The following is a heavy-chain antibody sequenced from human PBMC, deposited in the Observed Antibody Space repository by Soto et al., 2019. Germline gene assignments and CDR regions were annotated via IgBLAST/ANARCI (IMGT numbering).Heavy chain of an antibody. Sequence: QVQLQQWGAGLLKPSETLSLTCAVYGGFVTSGSYYWSWIRQPPGKGLEWIGEMSHSGGSHFNQALKSRVTLSVDTSKNQFPLKMSSVTAADTALYYCARVERGTATTVVYAFDIWGPGTMVTVSS. CDR2: MSHSGGS. CDR1: GGFVTSGSYY. D-gene: IGHD1-1*01. V-gene: IGHV4-34*01. CDR3: ARVERGTATTVVYAFDI. J-gene: IGHJ3*02.